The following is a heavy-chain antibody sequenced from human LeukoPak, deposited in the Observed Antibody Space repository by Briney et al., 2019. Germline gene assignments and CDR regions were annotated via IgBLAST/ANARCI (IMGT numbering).Heavy chain of an antibody. V-gene: IGHV1-46*01. CDR2: INPSGGST. J-gene: IGHJ5*02. CDR3: ARAHDSIGSGSNWFDP. CDR1: GYTFTSYY. Sequence: ASVKVSCKASGYTFTSYYMHWVRQAPGQGLEWMGIINPSGGSTSYAQKFQGRVTMTRDTSTSTVYMELSSLRSEDTAVYYCARAHDSIGSGSNWFDPWGQGTLVTVSS. D-gene: IGHD3-22*01.